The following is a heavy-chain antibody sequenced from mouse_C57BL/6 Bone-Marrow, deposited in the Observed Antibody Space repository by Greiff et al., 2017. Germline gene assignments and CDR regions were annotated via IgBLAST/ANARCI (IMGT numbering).Heavy chain of an antibody. CDR3: ARLPAYDYDEDYSAMDY. D-gene: IGHD2-4*01. CDR1: GYAFTNYL. CDR2: INPGSGGT. V-gene: IGHV1-54*01. Sequence: QVQLQQSGAELVRPGTSVKVSCKASGYAFTNYLIEWVKQRPGQGLEWIGVINPGSGGTNYNEKFKGKATLTADKSSSTAYMQLSSLTSEDSAVYFCARLPAYDYDEDYSAMDYWGQGTSVTVSS. J-gene: IGHJ4*01.